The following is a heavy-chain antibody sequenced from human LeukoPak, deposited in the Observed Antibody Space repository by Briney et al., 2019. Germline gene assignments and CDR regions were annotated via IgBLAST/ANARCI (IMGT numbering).Heavy chain of an antibody. J-gene: IGHJ3*02. CDR3: AGHGDAFDI. CDR2: ISTDKGDT. CDR1: GVTFTSYG. Sequence: ASVKVSCKASGVTFTSYGVSWVRQAPGQGLEWMGWISTDKGDTNYAQKLQGRVTMTTDTSTSTAYMELRSLRSDDTAVYYCAGHGDAFDIWGQGTMVTVSS. V-gene: IGHV1-18*01.